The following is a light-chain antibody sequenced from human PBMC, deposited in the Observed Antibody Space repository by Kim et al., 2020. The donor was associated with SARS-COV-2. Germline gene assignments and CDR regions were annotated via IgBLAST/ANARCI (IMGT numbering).Light chain of an antibody. J-gene: IGLJ3*02. Sequence: QSVLTQPASVSGSPGQSITISCTGTSSDVGGYNYVSWYQQHPGKAPKLMIYDVSKRPSGVSNRFSGSKSGNTASLTISGLQAEDEADYYCSSYTSSSTFVFGGGTHLTVL. CDR3: SSYTSSSTFV. V-gene: IGLV2-14*01. CDR2: DVS. CDR1: SSDVGGYNY.